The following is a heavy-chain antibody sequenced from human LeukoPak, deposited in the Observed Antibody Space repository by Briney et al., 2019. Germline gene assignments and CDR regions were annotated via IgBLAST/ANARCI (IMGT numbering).Heavy chain of an antibody. CDR3: AKTKMTTVTKGGFDY. CDR2: IIPILGIA. J-gene: IGHJ4*02. D-gene: IGHD4-17*01. Sequence: GSSVKVSCKASGGTFSSYAISWVRQAPGQGLEWMGRIIPILGIANYAQKFQGRVTITADKSTSTAYMELSSLRAEDTAVYYCAKTKMTTVTKGGFDYWGQGTLVTVSS. V-gene: IGHV1-69*04. CDR1: GGTFSSYA.